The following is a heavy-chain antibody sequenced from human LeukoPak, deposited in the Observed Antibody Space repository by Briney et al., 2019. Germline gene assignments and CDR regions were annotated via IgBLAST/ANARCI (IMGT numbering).Heavy chain of an antibody. Sequence: PSETLSLTCAVYGWSFSGYYWNWIRQPPGKGLEWMGEINHSGSTNYNPSLKSRVTISVDTSKNQFSLKLSSVTAAETAVYYCARGWGTVTTDADPTHPPDAFDIWGQGTMVTVSS. V-gene: IGHV4-34*01. CDR1: GWSFSGYY. D-gene: IGHD4-17*01. CDR2: INHSGST. CDR3: ARGWGTVTTDADPTHPPDAFDI. J-gene: IGHJ3*02.